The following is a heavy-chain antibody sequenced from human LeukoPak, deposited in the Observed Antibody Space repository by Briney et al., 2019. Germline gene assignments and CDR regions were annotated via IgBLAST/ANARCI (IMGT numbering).Heavy chain of an antibody. D-gene: IGHD1-20*01. CDR3: AGDPYNYKWFDL. J-gene: IGHJ5*02. V-gene: IGHV4-59*01. CDR2: IYHSGVT. CDR1: AGYINTYY. Sequence: SETLSLTCTVSAGYINTYYWNWIRQPPGKGLEWIGYIYHSGVTNSNPSLKSRVTISVDTSKNQFSLKLSSVTAADTAVYYCAGDPYNYKWFDLWGQGTLVTVSS.